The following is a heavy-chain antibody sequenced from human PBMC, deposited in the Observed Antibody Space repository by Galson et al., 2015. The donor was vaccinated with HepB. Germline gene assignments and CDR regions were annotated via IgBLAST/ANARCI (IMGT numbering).Heavy chain of an antibody. V-gene: IGHV4-30-2*01. D-gene: IGHD1-1*01. CDR1: GGSISSGGYS. Sequence: TLSLTCAVSGGSISSGGYSWSWIRQPPGKGLEWIGYIYHSGSTYYNPSLKSRVTISVDRSKNQFSLKLSSVTAADTAVYYCARGHWNPVTHYWYFDLWGRGTLVTVSS. CDR2: IYHSGST. CDR3: ARGHWNPVTHYWYFDL. J-gene: IGHJ2*01.